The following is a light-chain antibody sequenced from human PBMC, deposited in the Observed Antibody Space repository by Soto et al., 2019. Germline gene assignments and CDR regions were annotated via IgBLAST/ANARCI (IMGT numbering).Light chain of an antibody. Sequence: EIVLTQSPGTLSLSPGERATLSCRTSQSVSSSYFAWYQQKPGQAPRLLIYAASSRATGIPDRFSGSGSGTDFSLTISRLEPEDFAVYFCQQYGSSPITFGQGTKVDI. CDR2: AAS. J-gene: IGKJ1*01. CDR3: QQYGSSPIT. CDR1: QSVSSSY. V-gene: IGKV3-20*01.